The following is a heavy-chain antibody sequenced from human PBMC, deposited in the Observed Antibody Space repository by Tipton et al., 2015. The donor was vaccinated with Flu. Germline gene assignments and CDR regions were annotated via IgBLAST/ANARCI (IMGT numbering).Heavy chain of an antibody. CDR2: FSVSGYTT. Sequence: SLRLSCVVSGFTFSRYGMSWVRQAPGKGLEWVAAFSVSGYTTYFADSVKGRFTISRDNAKNSLYLQMNSLRAEDTAVYYCARTRGGYCSSTSCYADYFDFWGQGTLVTVSS. J-gene: IGHJ4*02. V-gene: IGHV3-23*01. D-gene: IGHD2-2*01. CDR1: GFTFSRYG. CDR3: ARTRGGYCSSTSCYADYFDF.